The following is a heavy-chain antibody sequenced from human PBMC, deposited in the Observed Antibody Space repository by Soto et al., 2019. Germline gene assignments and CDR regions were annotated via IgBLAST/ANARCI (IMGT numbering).Heavy chain of an antibody. CDR1: GGSISSYY. D-gene: IGHD3-16*01. CDR3: ARRFGGTKFAY. Sequence: QVQLQESGPGLVKPSETLSLTCTVSGGSISSYYWSWIRQPPGKGLEWLGYIYYSGSTNYNPSLKSLVTISVDTSKNQFSLKLSSVTAADTAVYYCARRFGGTKFAYWGQGTLVTVSS. V-gene: IGHV4-59*08. CDR2: IYYSGST. J-gene: IGHJ4*02.